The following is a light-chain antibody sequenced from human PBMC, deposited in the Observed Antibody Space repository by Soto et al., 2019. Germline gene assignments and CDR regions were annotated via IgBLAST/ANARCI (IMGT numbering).Light chain of an antibody. CDR1: QGISTL. Sequence: DIQMTQSPSSLSASVVDIVTITCRASQGISTLLAWYQQKPGKAPKVLIYEASLLQSGVPSRFSGSGSGTDFTLTISSLQPEDFATYYCQHFKSLPITFGQGTRLEIK. CDR2: EAS. CDR3: QHFKSLPIT. V-gene: IGKV1-9*01. J-gene: IGKJ5*01.